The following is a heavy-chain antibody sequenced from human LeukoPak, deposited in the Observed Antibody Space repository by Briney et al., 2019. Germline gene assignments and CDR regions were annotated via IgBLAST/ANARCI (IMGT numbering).Heavy chain of an antibody. CDR3: VTGFYYDRGVFFPY. V-gene: IGHV3-64D*09. J-gene: IGHJ4*02. CDR1: GFTFSNYA. Sequence: GGSLRLSCSDSGFTFSNYAMHWVRQTPGKGLEYVSGITTLGGHTDYADSVKGRFTISRDNSQNTLYLQMTSLRPEDTAVYYCVTGFYYDRGVFFPYGARGPLATVPS. D-gene: IGHD3-22*01. CDR2: ITTLGGHT.